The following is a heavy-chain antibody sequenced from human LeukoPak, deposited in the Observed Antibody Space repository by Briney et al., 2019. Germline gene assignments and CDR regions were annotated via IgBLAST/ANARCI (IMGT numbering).Heavy chain of an antibody. D-gene: IGHD1-7*01. CDR2: ISYDGSNK. Sequence: HPGRSLRLSCAASGFTFSSYAMHWVRQAPGKGLEWVAVISYDGSNKYYADSVKGRFTISRDNAKNSLYLQMNSLRAEDTAVYYCARDRTRPELNYYYGMDVWGQGTTVTVSS. J-gene: IGHJ6*02. CDR3: ARDRTRPELNYYYGMDV. CDR1: GFTFSSYA. V-gene: IGHV3-30-3*01.